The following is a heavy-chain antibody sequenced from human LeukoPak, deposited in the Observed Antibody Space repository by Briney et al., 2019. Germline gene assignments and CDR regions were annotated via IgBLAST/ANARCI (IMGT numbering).Heavy chain of an antibody. V-gene: IGHV4-59*08. CDR2: IYYSGST. J-gene: IGHJ6*03. CDR1: GGSIRGYY. D-gene: IGHD3-16*01. Sequence: SETLSLTCTVSGGSIRGYYWSWVRQPPGKGLEWIAYIYYSGSTNYNPSLKSRVTISLDTSTNQFSLKLSSVTAADTAVYYCAVGATHYYMDVWGKGTTVTVSS. CDR3: AVGATHYYMDV.